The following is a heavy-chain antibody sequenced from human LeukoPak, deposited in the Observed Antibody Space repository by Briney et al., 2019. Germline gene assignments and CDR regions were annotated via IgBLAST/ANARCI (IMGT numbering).Heavy chain of an antibody. V-gene: IGHV3-23*01. CDR1: GFTFSTYT. J-gene: IGHJ4*02. Sequence: PGGSLRLSCAASGFTFSTYTMSWVRQAPGKGLEWVSAISGSGGNTYYADSVKGRFTISRDNSDNTLYLQMNSLRAEDTAVYYCAKDRPNYYGSNGHYYKLNGDCWGQGTLVTVSS. CDR3: AKDRPNYYGSNGHYYKLNGDC. CDR2: ISGSGGNT. D-gene: IGHD3-22*01.